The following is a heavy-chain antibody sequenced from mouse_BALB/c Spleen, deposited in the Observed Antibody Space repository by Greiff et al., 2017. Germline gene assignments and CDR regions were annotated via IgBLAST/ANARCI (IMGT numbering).Heavy chain of an antibody. CDR2: ISNLAYSI. CDR3: AREGDSYYFDY. Sequence: EVQLVESGGGLVQPGGSRKLSCAASGFTFSDYGMAWVRQAPGKGPEWVAFISNLAYSIYYADTVTGRFTISRENAKNTLYLEMSSLRSEDTAMYYCAREGDSYYFDYWGQGTTLTVSS. J-gene: IGHJ2*01. CDR1: GFTFSDYG. V-gene: IGHV5-15*02.